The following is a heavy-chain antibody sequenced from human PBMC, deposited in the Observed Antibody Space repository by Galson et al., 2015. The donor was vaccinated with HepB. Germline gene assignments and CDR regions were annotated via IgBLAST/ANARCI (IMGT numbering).Heavy chain of an antibody. CDR2: TTYGGNS. D-gene: IGHD6-19*01. J-gene: IGHJ4*02. Sequence: ETLSLTCAVYGGSSTDYSWNWIRQPPGKWLEWIGETTYGGNSNYNPSLKSRVTISLDTSKMHFSLRLSSVTGADTAVYYCATRIGSGWFFDYWGQGTLVSVSS. CDR3: ATRIGSGWFFDY. CDR1: GGSSTDYS. V-gene: IGHV4-34*01.